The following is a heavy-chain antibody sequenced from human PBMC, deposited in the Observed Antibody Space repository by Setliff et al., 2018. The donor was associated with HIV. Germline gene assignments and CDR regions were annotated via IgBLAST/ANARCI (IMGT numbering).Heavy chain of an antibody. Sequence: GASVKVSCKASGYTFTGYYMHWVRQAPGQGLEWMGWINPNSGGTNYAQKFQGRVTMTRDTSISTAYMELSRLRSDDTAVYYCARDYHLWGLGRYDKSVTQPVVGYYFDYWGRGTLVTVSS. D-gene: IGHD3-16*01. CDR2: INPNSGGT. CDR1: GYTFTGYY. V-gene: IGHV1-2*02. J-gene: IGHJ4*02. CDR3: ARDYHLWGLGRYDKSVTQPVVGYYFDY.